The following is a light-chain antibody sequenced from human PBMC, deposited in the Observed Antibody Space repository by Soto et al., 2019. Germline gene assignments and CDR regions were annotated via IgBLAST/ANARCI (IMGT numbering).Light chain of an antibody. CDR2: ASS. CDR1: QTVSNW. CDR3: QQANTFPLT. V-gene: IGKV1-12*01. J-gene: IGKJ4*01. Sequence: DIQMTQSPSSVSASVGDRVTITCRASQTVSNWLAWYQQRPGKAPKLLIYASSTLQGGVPSRFSGSGSGTDFTLTISSLQPEDFATYYCQQANTFPLTFGGGTKVDIK.